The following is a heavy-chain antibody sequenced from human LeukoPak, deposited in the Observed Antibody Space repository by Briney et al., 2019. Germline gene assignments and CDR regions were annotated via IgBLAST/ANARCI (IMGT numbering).Heavy chain of an antibody. J-gene: IGHJ6*03. CDR2: INPSGGST. CDR3: ARGLRITMVRAYYYYYMDV. V-gene: IGHV1-46*01. CDR1: VYTFTSYY. D-gene: IGHD3-10*01. Sequence: ASVKVSCKASVYTFTSYYMHWVRQAPGQGLEWMGIINPSGGSTSYAQKFQGRVTMTRDTSTSTVYMELSSLRSEDTAVYYCARGLRITMVRAYYYYYMDVWGKGTTVTVSS.